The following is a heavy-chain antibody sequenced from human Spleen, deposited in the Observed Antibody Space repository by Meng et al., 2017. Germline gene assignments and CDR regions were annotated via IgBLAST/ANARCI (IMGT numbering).Heavy chain of an antibody. D-gene: IGHD6-13*01. Sequence: GESLKISCAASGLTLSSYEMNWVRQAPGKGLEWVSYISSGGSSIYYAESVKGRFTISRDNAKKSLYLQMNSLRAEDTAVYYCARVSAAGSFDIWGQGTMVTVSS. CDR2: ISSGGSSI. CDR3: ARVSAAGSFDI. J-gene: IGHJ3*02. V-gene: IGHV3-48*03. CDR1: GLTLSSYE.